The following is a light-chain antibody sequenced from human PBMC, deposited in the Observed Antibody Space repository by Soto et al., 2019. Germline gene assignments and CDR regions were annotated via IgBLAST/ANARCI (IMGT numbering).Light chain of an antibody. CDR3: SSYTTSNTRQIV. V-gene: IGLV2-14*03. J-gene: IGLJ1*01. CDR1: SSDVGGYNY. Sequence: QSVLTQPASVSVSPGQSITISCTGTSSDVGGYNYVSWYQHHPGKAPKPMIFDVSNRPSGVSNRFSGSKSGNTASLTISGLQPEDEADYYCSSYTTSNTRQIVFGTGTKVTVL. CDR2: DVS.